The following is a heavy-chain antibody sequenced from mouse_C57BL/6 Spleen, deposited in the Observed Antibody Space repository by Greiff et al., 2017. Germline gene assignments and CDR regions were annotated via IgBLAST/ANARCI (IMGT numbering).Heavy chain of an antibody. V-gene: IGHV5-4*03. CDR2: ISDGGSYT. CDR3: AGTGY. D-gene: IGHD4-1*01. J-gene: IGHJ2*01. Sequence: EVKLMESGGGLVKPGGSLKLSCAASGFTFSSYAMSWVRQTPEKRLEWVATISDGGSYTYYPDNVKGRFTISRDNAKNNLYLQMSHLKSEDTAMYYCAGTGYWGQGTTLTVSS. CDR1: GFTFSSYA.